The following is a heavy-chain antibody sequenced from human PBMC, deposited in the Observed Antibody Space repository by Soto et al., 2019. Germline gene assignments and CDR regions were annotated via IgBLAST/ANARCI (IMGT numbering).Heavy chain of an antibody. J-gene: IGHJ3*02. CDR2: MYYSGST. V-gene: IGHV4-61*01. CDR1: GCAVSNGSYE. D-gene: IGHD3-3*01. Sequence: PSENLSITCTGSGCAVSNGSYEMSCIRQPPGKGLEWIGYMYYSGSTNYNPSLKSRVTISLDTSKNQFSLKLSSVTAADTAVYFCARTRDFWSGNDAFDIWVQGTMVT. CDR3: ARTRDFWSGNDAFDI.